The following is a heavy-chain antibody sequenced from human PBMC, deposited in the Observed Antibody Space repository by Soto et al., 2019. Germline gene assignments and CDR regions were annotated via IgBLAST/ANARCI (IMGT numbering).Heavy chain of an antibody. CDR3: ARDGLDSRAARPEEWFDP. D-gene: IGHD6-13*01. J-gene: IGHJ5*02. CDR1: GFTFSSYG. CDR2: IWYDGSNK. V-gene: IGHV3-33*01. Sequence: QVQLVESGGGVVQPGRSLRLSCAASGFTFSSYGMHWVRQAPGKGLEWVAVIWYDGSNKYYADSVKGRFTISRDNSKNTLYLQMNSLRAEDTAVYYCARDGLDSRAARPEEWFDPWGQGTLVTVSS.